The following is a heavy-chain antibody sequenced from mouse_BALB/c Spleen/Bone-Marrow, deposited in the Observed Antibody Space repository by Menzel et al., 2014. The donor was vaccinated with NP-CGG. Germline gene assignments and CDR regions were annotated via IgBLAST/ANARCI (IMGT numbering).Heavy chain of an antibody. D-gene: IGHD2-10*02. CDR1: GFSLTGFG. CDR2: IWGDGTT. J-gene: IGHJ4*01. Sequence: VKLVESGPGLVAPSQSLSITCTVSGFSLTGFGINWIRQPPGKGLEWLGMIWGDGTTNYNSALKSRLSIKKDNSKSQVILKRNKLQAGETGRYYCAREKYGNDCAMDYWGQGTSVTVSA. CDR3: AREKYGNDCAMDY. V-gene: IGHV2-6-7*01.